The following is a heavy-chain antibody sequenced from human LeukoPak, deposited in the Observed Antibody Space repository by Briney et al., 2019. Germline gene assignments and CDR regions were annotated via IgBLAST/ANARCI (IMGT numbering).Heavy chain of an antibody. CDR3: AKDVNSSGYYLGFDY. CDR1: GFTFSSYA. J-gene: IGHJ4*02. D-gene: IGHD3-22*01. CDR2: ISGSGVNT. Sequence: GGSLRLSCAASGFTFSSYAMSWVRQAPGKGLEWVSSISGSGVNTYYADSVKGRFTVSRDDSKNTLYLQMNSLRAEDTALYYCAKDVNSSGYYLGFDYWGQGTLVTVSS. V-gene: IGHV3-23*01.